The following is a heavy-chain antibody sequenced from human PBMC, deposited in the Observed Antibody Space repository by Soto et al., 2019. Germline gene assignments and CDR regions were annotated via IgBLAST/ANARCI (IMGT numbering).Heavy chain of an antibody. CDR1: GFTFSSYS. V-gene: IGHV3-48*01. Sequence: EVQLVESGGGLVQPGGSLRLSCAASGFTFSSYSMIWVRQAPGKGLECISYIDSGGSTIYQADSVKGRFTISRDNAKNSLYLQMNILRAEDTALYYCARRTSGWYADYWGLGTLVPVSS. CDR2: IDSGGSTI. D-gene: IGHD6-19*01. J-gene: IGHJ4*02. CDR3: ARRTSGWYADY.